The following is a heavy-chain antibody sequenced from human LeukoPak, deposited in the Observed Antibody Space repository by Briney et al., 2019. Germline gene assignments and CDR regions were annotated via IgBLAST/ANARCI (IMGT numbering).Heavy chain of an antibody. Sequence: GASVKVSCTASGYTFTGYYMHWVRQAPGQGLEWMGWINPNSGGPNYAQKFQGWVTMTRDTSISTAYMELSRLRSDDTAVYYCARDYYYDSSGYYPYGMDVWGQGTTVTVSS. CDR1: GYTFTGYY. D-gene: IGHD3-22*01. J-gene: IGHJ6*02. V-gene: IGHV1-2*04. CDR3: ARDYYYDSSGYYPYGMDV. CDR2: INPNSGGP.